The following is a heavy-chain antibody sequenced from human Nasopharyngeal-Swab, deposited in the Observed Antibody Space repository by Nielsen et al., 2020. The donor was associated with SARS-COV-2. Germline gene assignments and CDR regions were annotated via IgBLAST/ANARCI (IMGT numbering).Heavy chain of an antibody. CDR2: ISVYSLTT. CDR3: ATLGRYGYGRALDY. J-gene: IGHJ4*02. V-gene: IGHV3-48*04. Sequence: GGSLKISCAVSGFPLKNYNMIWVRQAPGKGLEWLSYISVYSLTTYYADSVKGRFTMSRDNAGNSLFLEMNSLRADDTALYYCATLGRYGYGRALDYWGQGTLVTVSS. D-gene: IGHD5-18*01. CDR1: GFPLKNYN.